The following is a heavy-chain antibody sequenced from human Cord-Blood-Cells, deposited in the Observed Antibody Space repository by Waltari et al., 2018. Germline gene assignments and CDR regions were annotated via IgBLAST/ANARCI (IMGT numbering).Heavy chain of an antibody. CDR3: ARRGTTGTTGWFDP. J-gene: IGHJ5*02. CDR1: GGSISSYY. D-gene: IGHD1-1*01. Sequence: QVQLQESGPGLVKPSETLSLTCTVSGGSISSYYWSWIRQPPGKGLEWIGYIYYSGSTNSDPSLKSRVTISVDTSKNPFSLKLSSVTAADTAVYYCARRGTTGTTGWFDPWGQGTLVTVSS. CDR2: IYYSGST. V-gene: IGHV4-59*08.